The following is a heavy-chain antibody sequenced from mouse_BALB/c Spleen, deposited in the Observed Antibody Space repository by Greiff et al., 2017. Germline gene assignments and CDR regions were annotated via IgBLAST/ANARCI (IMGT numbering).Heavy chain of an antibody. Sequence: VQVVESGPGLVAPSQSLSITCTVSGFSLTSYGVHWVRQPPGKGLEWLGVIWAGGSTNYNSALMSRLSISKDNSKSQVFLKMNSLQTDDTAMYYCAREEKAGTGFAYWGQGTLVTVSA. D-gene: IGHD3-3*01. CDR2: IWAGGST. CDR1: GFSLTSYG. V-gene: IGHV2-9*02. J-gene: IGHJ3*01. CDR3: AREEKAGTGFAY.